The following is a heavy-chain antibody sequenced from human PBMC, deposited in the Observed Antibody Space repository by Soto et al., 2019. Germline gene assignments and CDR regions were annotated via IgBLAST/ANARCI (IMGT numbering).Heavy chain of an antibody. CDR1: GYTFTSFA. CDR2: INAGNGNI. D-gene: IGHD6-13*01. V-gene: IGHV1-3*01. Sequence: ASVKVSCKASGYTFTSFAIHWVRQAPGQGLEWMGWINAGNGNIKHSQKFQHRVTITRDTSASTAYMELSSLRFEDTAVYYCAREARYSSSWPEDYWGQGTLVTVSS. J-gene: IGHJ4*02. CDR3: AREARYSSSWPEDY.